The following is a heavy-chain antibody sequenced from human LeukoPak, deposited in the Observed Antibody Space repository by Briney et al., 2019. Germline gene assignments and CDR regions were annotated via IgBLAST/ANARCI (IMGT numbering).Heavy chain of an antibody. D-gene: IGHD3/OR15-3a*01. V-gene: IGHV3-48*03. J-gene: IGHJ6*02. CDR2: ISSSGSNI. CDR1: GFTFSSYE. CDR3: ARAGGPRTGIYYYYYGMDV. Sequence: GGSLRLSCAASGFTFSSYEMNWVRQAPGKGLEWVSYISSSGSNIYYADSMKGRFTVSRDNAKNSLYLQMNSLRAEDTAVYYCARAGGPRTGIYYYYYGMDVWGQGTTVTVSS.